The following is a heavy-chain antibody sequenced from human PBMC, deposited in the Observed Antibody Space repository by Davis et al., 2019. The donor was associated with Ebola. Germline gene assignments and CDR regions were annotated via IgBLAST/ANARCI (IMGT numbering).Heavy chain of an antibody. CDR3: ARASIVVVPAAIPDALPPDYYYYYMDV. D-gene: IGHD2-2*02. V-gene: IGHV1-2*02. Sequence: ASVKVSCKASGYTFTGYYMHWVRQAPGQGLEWMGWINPNSGGTNYAQKFQGRVTITADESTSTAYMELSSLRSEDTAVYYCARASIVVVPAAIPDALPPDYYYYYMDVWGKGTTVTVSS. CDR1: GYTFTGYY. J-gene: IGHJ6*03. CDR2: INPNSGGT.